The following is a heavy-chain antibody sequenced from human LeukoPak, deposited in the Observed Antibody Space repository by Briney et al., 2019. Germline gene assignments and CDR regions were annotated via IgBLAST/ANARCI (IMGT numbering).Heavy chain of an antibody. CDR1: GYTFTNYG. CDR3: ARGLYCSGNSCYMGGNWFDP. J-gene: IGHJ5*02. Sequence: ASVTVSCKASGYTFTNYGLNWVRQVPGHGPEWMGWISPNSGNTAYAQKFQGRVTITRNTSISTVYMELSSLRSEDTAVYYCARGLYCSGNSCYMGGNWFDPWGQGTLVTVSS. CDR2: ISPNSGNT. V-gene: IGHV1-8*03. D-gene: IGHD2-2*02.